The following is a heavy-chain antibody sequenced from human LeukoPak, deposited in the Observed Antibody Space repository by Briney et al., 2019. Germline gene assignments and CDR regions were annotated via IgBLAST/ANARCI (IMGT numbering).Heavy chain of an antibody. Sequence: PGGSLRLSCADSGFTFSSYAVSWVRQAPGKGLEWVSALSDSDGNTYYADSVKGRFTISRDNSKSTLYLQMNSLRADDTAVYYCAKVSTTSCYGWNDYWGQGTLVTVSS. CDR3: AKVSTTSCYGWNDY. V-gene: IGHV3-23*01. CDR2: LSDSDGNT. J-gene: IGHJ4*02. D-gene: IGHD2-2*01. CDR1: GFTFSSYA.